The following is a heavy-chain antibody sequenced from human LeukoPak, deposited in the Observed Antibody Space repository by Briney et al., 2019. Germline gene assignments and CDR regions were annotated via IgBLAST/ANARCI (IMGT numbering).Heavy chain of an antibody. CDR2: ISSSSTTI. J-gene: IGHJ4*02. CDR1: GFTFSSYS. CDR3: ARVLSVVGDY. V-gene: IGHV3-48*04. D-gene: IGHD2-2*01. Sequence: GGSLRLSCAASGFTFSSYSMNWVRQAPGKGLEWVSYISSSSTTIYYADSVKGRFAISRDNAKNSLYLQMNSLRAEDTAVYYCARVLSVVGDYWGQGTLVTVSS.